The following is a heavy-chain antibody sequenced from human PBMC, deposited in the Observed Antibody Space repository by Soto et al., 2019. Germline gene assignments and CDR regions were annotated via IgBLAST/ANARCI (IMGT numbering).Heavy chain of an antibody. Sequence: PVGSLRLSCVASGFTFSSYDMHWVRQAPGKGLEYVSSISSNGGTTYYGNSVKGRFTISRDNSKNTLYLQMGSLRAEDMAVYYCVRRVSGNYDYWGQGTLVTVSS. CDR1: GFTFSSYD. D-gene: IGHD1-7*01. CDR3: VRRVSGNYDY. CDR2: ISSNGGTT. V-gene: IGHV3-64*01. J-gene: IGHJ4*02.